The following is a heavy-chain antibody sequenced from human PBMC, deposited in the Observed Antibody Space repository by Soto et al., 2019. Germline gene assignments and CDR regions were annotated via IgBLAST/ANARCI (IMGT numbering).Heavy chain of an antibody. CDR3: AKFGISSEYSYYMDV. J-gene: IGHJ6*03. Sequence: EVQLLESGGDLIQPGGSLRLSCAASGFTFSSYAMSWVRQAPGKGLEWVSSISASGGSTYYADSVKGRFAISRDNSKNTLYLQMNSLRAEDTAVYYCAKFGISSEYSYYMDVGGKGTTVTVSS. CDR1: GFTFSSYA. V-gene: IGHV3-23*01. D-gene: IGHD6-6*01. CDR2: ISASGGST.